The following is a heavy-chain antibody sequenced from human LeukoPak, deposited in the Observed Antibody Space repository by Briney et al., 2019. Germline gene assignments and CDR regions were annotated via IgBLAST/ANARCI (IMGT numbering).Heavy chain of an antibody. V-gene: IGHV3-15*01. CDR3: TTEFPEYYDFWSGYFGFDY. J-gene: IGHJ4*02. D-gene: IGHD3-3*01. CDR2: IKSKTDGGTT. Sequence: GGSLRLSCAASGFTFSNAWMSWVRQAPGKGLEWVGRIKSKTDGGTTDYAAPVKGRFTISRDDSKNTLYLQMNSLKTEDTAVYYCTTEFPEYYDFWSGYFGFDYWGQGTLVTVSS. CDR1: GFTFSNAW.